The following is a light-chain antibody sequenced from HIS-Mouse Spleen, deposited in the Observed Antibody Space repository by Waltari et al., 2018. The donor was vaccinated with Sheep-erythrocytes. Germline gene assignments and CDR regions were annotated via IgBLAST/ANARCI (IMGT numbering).Light chain of an antibody. CDR2: LGS. V-gene: IGKV2-28*01. J-gene: IGKJ4*01. CDR1: QSLLHRNGYNY. Sequence: DIVMTQSPLSLPVTPGEPASISCRSSQSLLHRNGYNYLDWYLQKPGQSPQLLIYLGSNRASGVPDRFSVSGSGTDCTLKISRVEAEDVGVYYCMQALQTPLTFGGGTKVEIK. CDR3: MQALQTPLT.